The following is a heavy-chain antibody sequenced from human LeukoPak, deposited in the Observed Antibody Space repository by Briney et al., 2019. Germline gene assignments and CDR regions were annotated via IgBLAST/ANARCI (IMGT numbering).Heavy chain of an antibody. D-gene: IGHD4-23*01. J-gene: IGHJ6*02. V-gene: IGHV3-21*01. CDR2: ISSSSSYI. CDR3: ARDGGLGGFYYYYGMDV. CDR1: GFTFSSYS. Sequence: PGGSLRLSCAASGFTFSSYSMNWVRQAPGKGLEWVSSISSSSSYIYYADSVKGRFTISRDNAKNSLYLQMNSLRAEDTAVYYCARDGGLGGFYYYYGMDVWGQGTTVTVSS.